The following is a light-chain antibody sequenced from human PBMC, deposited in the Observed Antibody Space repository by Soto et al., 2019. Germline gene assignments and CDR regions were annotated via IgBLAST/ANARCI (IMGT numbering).Light chain of an antibody. V-gene: IGKV3D-15*01. CDR2: GAS. J-gene: IGKJ1*01. CDR1: QSVSSN. Sequence: EKVITQSPSTLSLSPLERSTLSCRASQSVSSNIAWYQQKPGQAPRLLIYGASTRATGIPARFRGSGSGTEFTLTISSLQSEDFAVYYCQQYINWPLTFGQGTKVDIK. CDR3: QQYINWPLT.